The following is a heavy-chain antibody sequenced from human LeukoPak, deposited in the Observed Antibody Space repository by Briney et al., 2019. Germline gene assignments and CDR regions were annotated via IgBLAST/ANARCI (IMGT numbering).Heavy chain of an antibody. J-gene: IGHJ4*02. D-gene: IGHD1-26*01. CDR1: GFTFSRYA. Sequence: GGSLRLSGAASGFTFSRYAMSGVRQAPGKGLEGVSGISVSGGSTYYADSVKGRFTIPRDNSKTTLNLQINSLRVDDTAVYYCAKGATGHFDFWGQGTLVTDSS. CDR2: ISVSGGST. CDR3: AKGATGHFDF. V-gene: IGHV3-23*01.